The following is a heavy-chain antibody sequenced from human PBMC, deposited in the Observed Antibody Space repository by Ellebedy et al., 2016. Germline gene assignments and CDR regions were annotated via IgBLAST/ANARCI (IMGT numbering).Heavy chain of an antibody. V-gene: IGHV3-30-3*01. J-gene: IGHJ5*02. D-gene: IGHD3-9*01. Sequence: GGSLRLSCAASGFTFSSYAMHWVRQAPGKGLEWVAIISYDGSNKYYADSVKGRFTISRDNSKNTLYLQMNSLRAEDTAVYYCARDKVTIFPNWFDPWGQGTLVTVSS. CDR1: GFTFSSYA. CDR2: ISYDGSNK. CDR3: ARDKVTIFPNWFDP.